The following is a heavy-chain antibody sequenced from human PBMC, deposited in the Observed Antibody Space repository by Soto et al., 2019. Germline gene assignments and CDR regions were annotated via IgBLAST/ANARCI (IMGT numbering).Heavy chain of an antibody. CDR3: ARVLGSLRFLEWSPYYYYGMDV. J-gene: IGHJ6*02. CDR1: GYTFTSYA. Sequence: ASVKVSCKASGYTFTSYAMHWVRQAPGQRLEWMGWINAGNGNTKYSQKFQGRVTITRDTSASTAYMKLSSLRSEDTAVYYCARVLGSLRFLEWSPYYYYGMDVWGQGTTVTVSS. V-gene: IGHV1-3*01. CDR2: INAGNGNT. D-gene: IGHD3-3*01.